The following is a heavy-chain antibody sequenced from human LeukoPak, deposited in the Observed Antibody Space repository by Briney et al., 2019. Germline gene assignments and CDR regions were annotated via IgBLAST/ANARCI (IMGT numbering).Heavy chain of an antibody. CDR1: GFTFSSYA. D-gene: IGHD1-26*01. CDR2: ISGSGGST. J-gene: IGHJ4*02. CDR3: AKNSGSYPWYFDY. V-gene: IGHV3-23*01. Sequence: GGSLRLSCAASGFTFSSYAMSWVHQAPGKGLEWVSAISGSGGSTYYADSVKGRFTISRDNSKNTLYLQMNSLRAEDTAVYYCAKNSGSYPWYFDYWGQGTLVTVSS.